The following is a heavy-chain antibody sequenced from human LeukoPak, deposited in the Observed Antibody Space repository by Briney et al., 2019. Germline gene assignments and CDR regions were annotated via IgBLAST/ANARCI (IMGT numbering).Heavy chain of an antibody. Sequence: PSGTLSLTCAVSGGSISSSNWWSWVRQPPGKGLEWIGEIYNSGSTNYNPSLKSRVTISVDKSKNQFSLKLSSVTAADTAVYYCARAMTLSYDFWSGIINYYYMDVWGKGTTVTVSS. CDR2: IYNSGST. D-gene: IGHD3-3*01. V-gene: IGHV4-4*02. CDR1: GGSISSSNW. CDR3: ARAMTLSYDFWSGIINYYYMDV. J-gene: IGHJ6*03.